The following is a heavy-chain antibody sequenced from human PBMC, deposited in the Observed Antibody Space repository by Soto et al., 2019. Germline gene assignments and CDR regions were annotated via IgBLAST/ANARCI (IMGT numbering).Heavy chain of an antibody. Sequence: ASVKVSCKASGYTFTSYGISWVRQAPGQGLEWMGWISAYNGNTNYAQKLQGRVTMTTDTSTSTAYMELRSLRSDDTAVYYCARGDSSSWYTDNYYYGMDVWGQGXTVTVYS. CDR3: ARGDSSSWYTDNYYYGMDV. V-gene: IGHV1-18*01. D-gene: IGHD6-13*01. CDR2: ISAYNGNT. J-gene: IGHJ6*02. CDR1: GYTFTSYG.